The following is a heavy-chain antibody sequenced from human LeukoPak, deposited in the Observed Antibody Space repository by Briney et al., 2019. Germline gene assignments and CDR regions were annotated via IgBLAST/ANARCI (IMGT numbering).Heavy chain of an antibody. J-gene: IGHJ4*02. CDR3: AKCIVGATSGIDY. CDR2: IRYDGSNK. CDR1: GFTFSSYG. Sequence: GGSLRLSCAASGFTFSSYGMHWVRQAPGKGLEWVAFIRYDGSNKYYADSVKGRFTISRDNSKNTLYLQMNSLRAEDTAVYYCAKCIVGATSGIDYWGQGTLVTVPS. D-gene: IGHD1-26*01. V-gene: IGHV3-30*02.